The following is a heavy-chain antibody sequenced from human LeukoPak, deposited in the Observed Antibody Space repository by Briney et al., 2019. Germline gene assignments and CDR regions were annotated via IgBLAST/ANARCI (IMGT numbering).Heavy chain of an antibody. V-gene: IGHV1-69*01. Sequence: GSSVKVSCEASGGTFISYAISWVRQAPGQGLEWMGGIIPIFGTANYAQKFQGRVTITADESTSTAYMELSSLRSEDTAVYYCASPATVTNDDYWGQGTLVTVSS. CDR1: GGTFISYA. J-gene: IGHJ4*02. CDR2: IIPIFGTA. D-gene: IGHD4-17*01. CDR3: ASPATVTNDDY.